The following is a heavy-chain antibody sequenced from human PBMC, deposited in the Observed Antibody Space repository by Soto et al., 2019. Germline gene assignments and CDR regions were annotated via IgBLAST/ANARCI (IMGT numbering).Heavy chain of an antibody. CDR1: GFTFTRYS. V-gene: IGHV3-21*06. Sequence: LRLSCAASGFTFTRYSMNWVRQAPGMGLEWVSSISSTTNYIYYGDSMKGRFTISRDNAKNSLCLEMNSLRAEDMAVYYCARESEDLTSNFDYWGQGTLVTVS. CDR2: ISSTTNYI. CDR3: ARESEDLTSNFDY. J-gene: IGHJ4*02.